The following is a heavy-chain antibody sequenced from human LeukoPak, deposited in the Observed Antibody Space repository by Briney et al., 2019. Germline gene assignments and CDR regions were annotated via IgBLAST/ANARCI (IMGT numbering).Heavy chain of an antibody. CDR1: GFTFSSYG. J-gene: IGHJ4*02. CDR2: ISYDGSNK. CDR3: AKDRHSSGTRFDY. V-gene: IGHV3-30*18. Sequence: HPGGSLRLSCAASGFTFSSYGMHWVRQAPGKGLEWVAVISYDGSNKYYADSVKGRFTISRDNSKNTLYLQMNSLRAEDTAVYYCAKDRHSSGTRFDYWGQGTLVTVSS. D-gene: IGHD3-22*01.